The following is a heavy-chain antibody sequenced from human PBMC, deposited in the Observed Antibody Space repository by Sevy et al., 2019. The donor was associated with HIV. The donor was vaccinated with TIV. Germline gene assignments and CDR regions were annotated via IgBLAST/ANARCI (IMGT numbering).Heavy chain of an antibody. J-gene: IGHJ6*02. V-gene: IGHV3-11*01. D-gene: IGHD4-17*01. Sequence: GSLRLSCAASGFTFSDYYMSWIRQAPGKGLQWISYISSSGDTIYYADSVKGRFTISRDNAKNSLSLQMNSLRAEDTAVYYCARDHVKDGDLGDYYYYAMDVWGQGTTVTVSS. CDR3: ARDHVKDGDLGDYYYYAMDV. CDR1: GFTFSDYY. CDR2: ISSSGDTI.